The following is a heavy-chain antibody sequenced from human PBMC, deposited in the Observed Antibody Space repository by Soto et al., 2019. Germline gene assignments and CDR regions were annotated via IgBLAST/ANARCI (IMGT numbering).Heavy chain of an antibody. CDR1: GFTFSGSA. CDR2: IRSKAYSYAT. D-gene: IGHD7-27*01. CDR3: ARSSKTGDDAFDI. J-gene: IGHJ3*02. V-gene: IGHV3-73*01. Sequence: EVQLVESGGGLVQPGGSLILSCAASGFTFSGSAMHWVRQASGKGLEWVGRIRSKAYSYATAYAASVNGRFTLSRDDSKNTAYPQMNSLNTEDMAVYYCARSSKTGDDAFDIWGQGTMVTVSS.